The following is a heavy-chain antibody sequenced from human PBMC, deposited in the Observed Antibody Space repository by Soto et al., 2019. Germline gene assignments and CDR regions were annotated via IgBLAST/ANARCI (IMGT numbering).Heavy chain of an antibody. CDR1: GYTFTSYG. V-gene: IGHV1-18*01. CDR3: ARVLKVVAVAGTSLEC. CDR2: ISAYNGNT. D-gene: IGHD6-19*01. Sequence: ASVKVSCKASGYTFTSYGISWVRQAPGQGLEWMEWISAYNGNTNYAQKLEGRVTMTTDTSTSTAYMELRSLRSDDTAVYYCARVLKVVAVAGTSLECWRQGPLVTVAS. J-gene: IGHJ4*02.